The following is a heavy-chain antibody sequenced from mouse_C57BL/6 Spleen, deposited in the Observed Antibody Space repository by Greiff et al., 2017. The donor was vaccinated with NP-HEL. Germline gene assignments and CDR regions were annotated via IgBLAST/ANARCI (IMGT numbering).Heavy chain of an antibody. CDR1: GYTFTSYW. J-gene: IGHJ4*01. Sequence: QVQLKQPGAELVRPGSSVKLSCKASGYTFTSYWMHWVKQRPIQGLEWIGNIDPSDSETHYNQKFKDKATLTVDKSSSTAYMQLSSLTSEDSAVYYCARKGWLPRGAMDYWGQGTSVTVSS. CDR3: ARKGWLPRGAMDY. V-gene: IGHV1-52*01. CDR2: IDPSDSET. D-gene: IGHD2-2*01.